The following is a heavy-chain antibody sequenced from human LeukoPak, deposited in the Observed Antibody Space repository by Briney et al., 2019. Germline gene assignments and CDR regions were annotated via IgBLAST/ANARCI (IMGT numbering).Heavy chain of an antibody. Sequence: SETLSLTCTVSGASISYYYWNWIRQSPGKGLEWMGSAYYSGSTNCNPSLKSRVTISVDTSKNQFSLKLSSVTAADTAVYYCASRSGRNYRGTDVWGQGTTVTVSS. D-gene: IGHD3-10*01. CDR1: GASISYYY. CDR2: AYYSGST. J-gene: IGHJ6*02. V-gene: IGHV4-59*01. CDR3: ASRSGRNYRGTDV.